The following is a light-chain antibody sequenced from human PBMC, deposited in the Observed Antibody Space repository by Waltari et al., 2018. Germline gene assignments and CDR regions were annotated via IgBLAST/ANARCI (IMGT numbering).Light chain of an antibody. V-gene: IGKV4-1*01. J-gene: IGKJ1*01. CDR1: QSVLYSSNNNNY. Sequence: DIVMTPSPDSLAVSLGERATINCKSNQSVLYSSNNNNYLAWYQQKPRQPPKLLIYWASTRESGVPDRFSGSGSGTDFTLAISSLQAEDVAVYYCQQYYTTPWTFGQGTKVEI. CDR3: QQYYTTPWT. CDR2: WAS.